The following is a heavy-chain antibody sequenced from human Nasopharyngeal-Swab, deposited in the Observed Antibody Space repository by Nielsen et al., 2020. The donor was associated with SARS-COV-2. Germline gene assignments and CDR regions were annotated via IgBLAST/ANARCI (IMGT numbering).Heavy chain of an antibody. J-gene: IGHJ4*02. D-gene: IGHD2-2*01. Sequence: GESLKISCAASGFIFSNYAMQWVRQAPGKGLEWVAFLPYDGSNKRYADSVKGRFTISRDNSKNALHLEMNSLRAEDTAVYYCAKEECTGISCIRGFDYWGQGTLVTVSS. CDR3: AKEECTGISCIRGFDY. CDR2: LPYDGSNK. V-gene: IGHV3-30*02. CDR1: GFIFSNYA.